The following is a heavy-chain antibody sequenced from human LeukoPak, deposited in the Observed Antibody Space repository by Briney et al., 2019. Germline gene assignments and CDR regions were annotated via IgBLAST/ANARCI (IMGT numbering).Heavy chain of an antibody. CDR2: ISAYNGNT. D-gene: IGHD6-13*01. Sequence: ASVKVSCKASGYTFTNFGISWVRQAPGQGLEWMGWISAYNGNTNYAQKVQDRVTMTTDTSTSTAYMELRSLRSDDTAVYYCARAIAAAGAQYFQHWGQGTLVSASS. V-gene: IGHV1-18*01. J-gene: IGHJ1*01. CDR1: GYTFTNFG. CDR3: ARAIAAAGAQYFQH.